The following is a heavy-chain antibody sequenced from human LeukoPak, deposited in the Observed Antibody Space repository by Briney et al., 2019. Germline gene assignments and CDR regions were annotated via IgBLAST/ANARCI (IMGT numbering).Heavy chain of an antibody. V-gene: IGHV4-59*01. D-gene: IGHD2-15*01. CDR3: ARGAATPLDY. J-gene: IGHJ4*02. CDR2: IYYSGST. CDR1: GXSISSYY. Sequence: SETLSLTCTVSGXSISSYYWSWIRQPPGKGLEWIGYIYYSGSTNYNPSLKSRVTISVDTSKNQFSLKLSSVTAADTAVYYCARGAATPLDYWGQGTLVTVSS.